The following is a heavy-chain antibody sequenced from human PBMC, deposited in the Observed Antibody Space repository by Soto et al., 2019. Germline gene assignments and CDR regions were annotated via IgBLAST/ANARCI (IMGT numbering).Heavy chain of an antibody. CDR2: ISAYNGNT. J-gene: IGHJ4*02. CDR3: AGGILAPAPGRWFGEFYD. Sequence: QVPLVQSGAEVKKPGASVKVSCKASGYTFTSYGISWVRQAPGQGLEWMGWISAYNGNTNYAQKLQGRVTMTTDTSTSTAHMELRSLRSDDTAVYYCAGGILAPAPGRWFGEFYDWGQGTLVTVSS. CDR1: GYTFTSYG. V-gene: IGHV1-18*01. D-gene: IGHD3-10*01.